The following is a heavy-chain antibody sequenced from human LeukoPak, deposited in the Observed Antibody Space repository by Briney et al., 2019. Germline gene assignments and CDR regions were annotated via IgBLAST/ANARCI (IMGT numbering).Heavy chain of an antibody. D-gene: IGHD6-13*01. CDR3: ARVVNSSSWYITVRAGGGGIFDY. J-gene: IGHJ4*02. V-gene: IGHV3-30-3*01. CDR1: GFTFSSYA. CDR2: ISYDGSNK. Sequence: GGSLRLSCAASGFTFSSYAMHWVRQAPGKGLEWVAVISYDGSNKYYADSVKGRFTISRDNAKNSLYLQMNSLRAEDTAVYYCARVVNSSSWYITVRAGGGGIFDYWGQGTLVTVSS.